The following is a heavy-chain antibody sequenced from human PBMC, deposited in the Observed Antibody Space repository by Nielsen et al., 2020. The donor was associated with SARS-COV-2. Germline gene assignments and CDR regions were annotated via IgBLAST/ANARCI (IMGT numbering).Heavy chain of an antibody. V-gene: IGHV3-33*01. CDR1: GFTFSSYG. D-gene: IGHD1-7*01. CDR2: IWYDGSNK. Sequence: GESLKISCAASGFTFSSYGMHWVRQAPGKGLEWVAVIWYDGSNKYYADSVKGRFTISRDNSKNTLYLQMNSLRAEDTAVYYCARDLSYNWNYGFFGGYYYYGMDVWGQGTTVTVSS. J-gene: IGHJ6*02. CDR3: ARDLSYNWNYGFFGGYYYYGMDV.